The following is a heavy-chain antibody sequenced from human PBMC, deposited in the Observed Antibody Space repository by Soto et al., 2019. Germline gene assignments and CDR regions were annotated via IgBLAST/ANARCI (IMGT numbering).Heavy chain of an antibody. D-gene: IGHD1-1*01. CDR1: GGSVSSGSYY. V-gene: IGHV4-61*01. CDR2: IHCSEST. Sequence: SDTPSLPCTVSGGSVSSGSYYWSWIRQPPGKGLEWIGYIHCSESTNSNASIKSRVTISVDTSRNQFSLKLSSVAAADTAVYYCARGGDPWDLERPFAFDYWGQGTLVTVYS. J-gene: IGHJ4*02. CDR3: ARGGDPWDLERPFAFDY.